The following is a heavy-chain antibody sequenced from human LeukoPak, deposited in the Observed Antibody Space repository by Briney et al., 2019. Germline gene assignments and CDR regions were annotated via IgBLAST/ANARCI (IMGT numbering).Heavy chain of an antibody. D-gene: IGHD3-10*01. CDR2: IYHSGST. CDR3: ARVRSPPDGSGSYTHAFDI. J-gene: IGHJ3*02. Sequence: PSGTLSLTCAVSGGSIRSSNWWSWARPPPGKGLEWIGEIYHSGSTNYNPPLKIRVTISVDKSKNQFSLKLSSVTAADTAVYYCARVRSPPDGSGSYTHAFDIWGQGTMVTVSS. CDR1: GGSIRSSNW. V-gene: IGHV4-4*02.